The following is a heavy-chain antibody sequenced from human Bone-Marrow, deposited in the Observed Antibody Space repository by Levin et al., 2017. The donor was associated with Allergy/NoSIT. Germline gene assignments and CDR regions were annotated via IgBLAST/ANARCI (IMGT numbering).Heavy chain of an antibody. V-gene: IGHV1-18*01. CDR3: ARDAKAYCSSSGCYRGAWFDP. CDR2: ISTFSGDR. CDR1: DYTFSNFG. Sequence: ASVKVSCKASDYTFSNFGVNWVRQAPGQGLEWMGWISTFSGDRKSAQKFQGRLTLTTDTSTSTAYMELRSLRSDDTAVYYCARDAKAYCSSSGCYRGAWFDPWGQGTLVTVSS. D-gene: IGHD2-2*02. J-gene: IGHJ5*02.